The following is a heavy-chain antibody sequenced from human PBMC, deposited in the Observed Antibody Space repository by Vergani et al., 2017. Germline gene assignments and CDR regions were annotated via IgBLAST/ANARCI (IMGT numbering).Heavy chain of an antibody. CDR1: GGSFSDYY. Sequence: QVQLQEWGAGLLKTSETLSLTCGVSGGSFSDYYWSWIRQAPGTGLEWIGEVNHGGSTNYNPSLKSRVSISVDTSKNQFSLQLTSVTAADSALYFCASIGRATTRRNPPPDYWGQGILVTVSS. J-gene: IGHJ4*02. D-gene: IGHD1-14*01. CDR2: VNHGGST. V-gene: IGHV4-34*01. CDR3: ASIGRATTRRNPPPDY.